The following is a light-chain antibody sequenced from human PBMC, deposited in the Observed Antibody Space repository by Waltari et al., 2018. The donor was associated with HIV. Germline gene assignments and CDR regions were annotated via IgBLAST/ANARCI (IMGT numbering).Light chain of an antibody. CDR1: RSNIGSNH. CDR3: TAWDDSLSVVV. CDR2: NND. J-gene: IGLJ2*01. Sequence: QSVLTQPPSASGTPGQRVSIPCSGSRSNIGSNHVNWYQMLTGTAPKLLVYNNDQRPSGVPARFSASKSGTSASLAISGLQSEDEADYYCTAWDDSLSVVVFGGGTKLTVL. V-gene: IGLV1-44*01.